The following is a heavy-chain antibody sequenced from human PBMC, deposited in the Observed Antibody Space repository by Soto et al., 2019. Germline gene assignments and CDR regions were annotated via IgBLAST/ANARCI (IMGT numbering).Heavy chain of an antibody. CDR2: IYTSGST. Sequence: PSETLSLTCTVSGGSISSYYWSWIRQPAGKGLEWIGRIYTSGSTNYNPSPKSRVTMSVDTSKNQFSLKLSSVTAADTAVYYCARGLYLGYSSGSYYYYGMDVWGQGTTVTVSS. V-gene: IGHV4-4*07. CDR1: GGSISSYY. J-gene: IGHJ6*02. CDR3: ARGLYLGYSSGSYYYYGMDV. D-gene: IGHD6-19*01.